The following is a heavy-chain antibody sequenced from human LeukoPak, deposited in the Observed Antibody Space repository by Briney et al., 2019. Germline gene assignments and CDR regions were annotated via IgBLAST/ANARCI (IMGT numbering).Heavy chain of an antibody. D-gene: IGHD6-19*01. CDR3: ARPTTSGWYPH. CDR1: GSTFSDYD. CDR2: ITGSSSSK. Sequence: GVSLRLSCAASGSTFSDYDMNWIRQAPGTGLEWVSYITGSSSSKYYADSVKGRFTISRDNAKNSLYLQMNSLRAEDTAVYYCARPTTSGWYPHWGQGTMVTVSS. V-gene: IGHV3-48*01. J-gene: IGHJ3*01.